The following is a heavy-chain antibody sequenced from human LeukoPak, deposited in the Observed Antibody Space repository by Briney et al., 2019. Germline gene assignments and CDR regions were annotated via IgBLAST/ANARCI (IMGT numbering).Heavy chain of an antibody. V-gene: IGHV1-2*06. CDR2: INPNTGGT. J-gene: IGHJ4*02. CDR3: ASRHLTWGDYFDY. D-gene: IGHD3-10*01. CDR1: GYTFTSYY. Sequence: ASVKVSCKASGYTFTSYYMHWVRQAPGQGLEWMGRINPNTGGTNYAQKFQGRVTMTRDTSISTAYMELSRLRSEDTAVYYCASRHLTWGDYFDYWGQGTLVTVSS.